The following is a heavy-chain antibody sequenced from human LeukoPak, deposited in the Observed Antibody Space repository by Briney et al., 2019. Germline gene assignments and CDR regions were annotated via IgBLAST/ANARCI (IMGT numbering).Heavy chain of an antibody. CDR1: GFTFSSYW. J-gene: IGHJ3*02. D-gene: IGHD2-21*01. Sequence: GGSLRLSCAASGFTFSSYWMSWVRQAPGKGLEWVANIKQDGSEKYYVDSVKGRFTISRDNSKNTLYLQMNSLRAEDTAVYYCAKGPIPDAFDIWDQGTMVTVSS. V-gene: IGHV3-7*03. CDR3: AKGPIPDAFDI. CDR2: IKQDGSEK.